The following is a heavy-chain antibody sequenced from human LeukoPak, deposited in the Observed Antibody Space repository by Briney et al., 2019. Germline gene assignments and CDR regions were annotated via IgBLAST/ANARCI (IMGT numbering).Heavy chain of an antibody. D-gene: IGHD3-22*01. CDR3: ARDRDYYDSSGFFGWFDP. CDR2: INPNSGGT. Sequence: ASVKVSCTASGYTFTGYYMHWVRQAPGQGLEWMGWINPNSGGTNYAQKFQGRVTMTRDTSISTAYMELSRLRSDDTAVYYCARDRDYYDSSGFFGWFDPWGQGTPVTVSS. V-gene: IGHV1-2*02. J-gene: IGHJ5*02. CDR1: GYTFTGYY.